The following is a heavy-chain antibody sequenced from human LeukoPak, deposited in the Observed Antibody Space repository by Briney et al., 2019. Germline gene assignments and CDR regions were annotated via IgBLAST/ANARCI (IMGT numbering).Heavy chain of an antibody. Sequence: GGSLRLSCEASGFTFIRNGMHWVRQAPGKGLEWVAFLRYDGSNQYYADSVQGRFTISRDNSKNTLYLQMNSLRAEDTAVYYCAGYCSSTSCYAFDYWGQGTLVTVSS. D-gene: IGHD2-2*01. V-gene: IGHV3-30*02. CDR2: LRYDGSNQ. CDR3: AGYCSSTSCYAFDY. J-gene: IGHJ4*02. CDR1: GFTFIRNG.